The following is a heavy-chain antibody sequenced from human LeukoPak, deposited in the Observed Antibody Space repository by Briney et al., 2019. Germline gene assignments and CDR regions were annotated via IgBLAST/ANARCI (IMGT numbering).Heavy chain of an antibody. V-gene: IGHV4-34*01. J-gene: IGHJ4*02. CDR3: ARGPRGLGMAGTFDY. Sequence: SETLSLTRDVYGGSFSDYYWSWIRQPPGKGLEWIGEINHSGSTNYNPSLKSRATISVDTSKNQFSLKLSSVTAADTAVYYCARGPRGLGMAGTFDYWGQGTLVTVSS. CDR1: GGSFSDYY. CDR2: INHSGST. D-gene: IGHD6-19*01.